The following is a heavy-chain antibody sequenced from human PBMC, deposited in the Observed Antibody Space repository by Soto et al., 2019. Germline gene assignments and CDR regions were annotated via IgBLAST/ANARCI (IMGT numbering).Heavy chain of an antibody. V-gene: IGHV3-30*03. J-gene: IGHJ6*03. CDR2: ISYDGSNK. Sequence: GGSLRLSCAASGFTFSSYGMHWVRQAPGKGLEWVAVISYDGSNKYYADSVKGRFTISRDNSKNTLYLQMNSLRAEDTAVYYCARALRSYSYYMDVWGKGTTVTVSS. CDR1: GFTFSSYG. CDR3: ARALRSYSYYMDV.